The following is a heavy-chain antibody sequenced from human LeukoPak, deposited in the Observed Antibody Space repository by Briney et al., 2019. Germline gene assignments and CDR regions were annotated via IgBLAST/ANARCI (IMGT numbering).Heavy chain of an antibody. D-gene: IGHD1-26*01. CDR1: GFTFSSYG. J-gene: IGHJ6*02. V-gene: IGHV3-30*18. CDR3: AKDRGSNSAAYGIDV. CDR2: ISFDGINT. Sequence: GGSLRLSCAASGFTFSSYGTHWVRQAPGKGLEWVGLISFDGINTDYADSVKGRFTISRDTSQNTLYLQMNSLRAEDTAVYYCAKDRGSNSAAYGIDVWGQGTTVTVSS.